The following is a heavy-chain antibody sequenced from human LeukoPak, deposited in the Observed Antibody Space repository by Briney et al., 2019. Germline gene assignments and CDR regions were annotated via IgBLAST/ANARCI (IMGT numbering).Heavy chain of an antibody. D-gene: IGHD3-10*01. CDR3: ARGFGAL. J-gene: IGHJ4*02. CDR1: GGSFSGYY. V-gene: IGHV4-34*01. Sequence: SETLSLTCAVYGGSFSGYYWSWIRQPPGKGLEWIGQISGSGRTNYNPSLKSRLTMSATTSENQFSLRLSSVTAADTAVYYCARGFGALWGQGTLVTVSS. CDR2: ISGSGRT.